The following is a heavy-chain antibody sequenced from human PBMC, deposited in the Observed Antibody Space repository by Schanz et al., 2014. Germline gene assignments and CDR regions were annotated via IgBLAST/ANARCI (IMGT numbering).Heavy chain of an antibody. D-gene: IGHD1-1*01. CDR1: GFTFSSYA. J-gene: IGHJ4*02. CDR2: LSGSGGST. Sequence: VQLVESGGGVVQFGRSLRLSCAASGFTFSSYAMSWVRQAPGKGLEWVSALSGSGGSTYYADSVKGRFTISRDNAKNSLYLQMNSLRADDTAVYFGARAHGNNWYGKGLDYWGQGTQVTVSS. CDR3: ARAHGNNWYGKGLDY. V-gene: IGHV3-23*04.